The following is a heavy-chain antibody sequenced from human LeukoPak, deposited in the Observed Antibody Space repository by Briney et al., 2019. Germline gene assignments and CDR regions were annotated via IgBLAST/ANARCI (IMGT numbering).Heavy chain of an antibody. V-gene: IGHV3-30*18. CDR3: AKVGSGIAVAGTFDY. D-gene: IGHD6-19*01. J-gene: IGHJ4*02. Sequence: GGSPRLSCAASGFTFSSYGMHWVRQAPGKGLEWVAVISYDGSNKYYADSVKGRFTISRDNSKNTLYLQMNSLRAEDTAVYYCAKVGSGIAVAGTFDYWGQGTLVTVSS. CDR2: ISYDGSNK. CDR1: GFTFSSYG.